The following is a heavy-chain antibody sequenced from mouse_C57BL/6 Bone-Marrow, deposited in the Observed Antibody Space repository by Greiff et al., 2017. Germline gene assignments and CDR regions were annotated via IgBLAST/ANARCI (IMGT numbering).Heavy chain of an antibody. V-gene: IGHV1-50*01. CDR3: ARAYDYDRGYYFDY. CDR2: IDPSDSST. D-gene: IGHD2-4*01. CDR1: GYTFTSYW. Sequence: QVQLQQPGAELVKPGASVKLSCKASGYTFTSYWMQWVKQRPGQGLEWIGEIDPSDSSTNYNQKFKGKATLTVDTSSSTAYMQLSSLTSEDAAVYYCARAYDYDRGYYFDYWGQGTTLTVSS. J-gene: IGHJ2*01.